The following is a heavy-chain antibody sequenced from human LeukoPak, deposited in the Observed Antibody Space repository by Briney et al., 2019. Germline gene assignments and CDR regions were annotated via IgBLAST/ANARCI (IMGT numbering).Heavy chain of an antibody. CDR2: INPNSGGT. J-gene: IGHJ4*02. CDR1: GYSFTTYG. V-gene: IGHV1-2*02. CDR3: ARDGVDYGGKPFDY. D-gene: IGHD4-17*01. Sequence: ASVKVSCKASGYSFTTYGINWVRQAPGQGLEWMGWINPNSGGTNYAQKFQGRVTMTRDTSISAAYMELSRLRSDDTAVYYCARDGVDYGGKPFDYWGQGTLVTVSS.